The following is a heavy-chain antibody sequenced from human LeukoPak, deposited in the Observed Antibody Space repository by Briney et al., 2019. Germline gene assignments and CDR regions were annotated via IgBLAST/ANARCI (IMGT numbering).Heavy chain of an antibody. Sequence: VASVKVSCKASGYTFTSYDINWVRQPTGQGLGWMGWMNPNSGNTGYAQKFQGRVTTTRNTSISTAYMELSSLRSEDTAVYYCARGGGDYSNPCDYWGQGTLVTVSS. CDR2: MNPNSGNT. CDR1: GYTFTSYD. CDR3: ARGGGDYSNPCDY. D-gene: IGHD4-11*01. J-gene: IGHJ4*02. V-gene: IGHV1-8*03.